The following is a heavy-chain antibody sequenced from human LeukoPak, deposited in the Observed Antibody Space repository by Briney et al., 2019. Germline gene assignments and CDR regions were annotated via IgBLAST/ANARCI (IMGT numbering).Heavy chain of an antibody. Sequence: ASVKVSCKASGYTFTGYYMHWVRQAPGQGLEWMGWINPNSGGTNYAQKFQGRVTMTRDTSISTAYMGLSRLRSDDTAVYYCAGSGTTGTLGLGIDYYYYMDVWGKGTTVTVSS. V-gene: IGHV1-2*02. CDR1: GYTFTGYY. J-gene: IGHJ6*03. D-gene: IGHD1-1*01. CDR3: AGSGTTGTLGLGIDYYYYMDV. CDR2: INPNSGGT.